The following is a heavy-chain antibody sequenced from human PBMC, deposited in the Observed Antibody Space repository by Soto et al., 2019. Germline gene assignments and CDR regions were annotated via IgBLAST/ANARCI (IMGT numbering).Heavy chain of an antibody. V-gene: IGHV4-59*01. CDR1: GGSIRSYC. Sequence: AETLSRTCTVSGGSIRSYCWSWIRQPPGKVLEWIVYIYYSGSSNYNPSLKSRVTISVDTSKNHFSLKLSSVTAADTAVYYCARALTVPTWGYYYYCGLDVWAQGTTVHVSS. CDR2: IYYSGSS. J-gene: IGHJ6*01. D-gene: IGHD4-17*01. CDR3: ARALTVPTWGYYYYCGLDV.